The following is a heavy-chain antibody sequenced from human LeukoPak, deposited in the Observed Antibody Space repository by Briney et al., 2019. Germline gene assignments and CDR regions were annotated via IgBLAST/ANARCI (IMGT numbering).Heavy chain of an antibody. CDR1: GFTVSNNY. Sequence: AGGSLRLSCAASGFTVSNNYMNWVRQAPGKGLEWVSVMYSGGTTYYTDSVKGRFTISRDNSKNTLSLQMNTLRAEDTAVYYCAKERRITMVGGQGTLVIVSS. CDR2: MYSGGTT. D-gene: IGHD3-10*01. V-gene: IGHV3-53*01. J-gene: IGHJ4*02. CDR3: AKERRITMV.